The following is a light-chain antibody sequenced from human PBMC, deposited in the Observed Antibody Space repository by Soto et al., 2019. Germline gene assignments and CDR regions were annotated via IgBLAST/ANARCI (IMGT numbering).Light chain of an antibody. V-gene: IGKV1-5*03. CDR3: QHYNTYPWT. Sequence: DIQMTQSPSTLSASVGDRVTITCRASQSISGWLAWYQQTPGKAPNLLIYKASHLENGVPSRFRGSGSWTECTLTISSLQPGDVATDYCQHYNTYPWTFGQGTKVDIK. CDR1: QSISGW. J-gene: IGKJ1*01. CDR2: KAS.